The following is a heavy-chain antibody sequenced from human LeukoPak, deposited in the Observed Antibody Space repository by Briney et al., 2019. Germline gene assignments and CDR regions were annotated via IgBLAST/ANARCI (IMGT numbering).Heavy chain of an antibody. V-gene: IGHV3-30*02. D-gene: IGHD1-14*01. CDR2: IRYDGSNK. Sequence: GGSLRLSCAASGFTFSSYGMHWVRQAPGKGPEWVSFIRYDGSNKYYADSVKGRFTISRDNSKNTLYLQMNSLSAEDTAVYYCARDTAWYTAHYYMDVWGKGTTVTVSS. CDR1: GFTFSSYG. CDR3: ARDTAWYTAHYYMDV. J-gene: IGHJ6*03.